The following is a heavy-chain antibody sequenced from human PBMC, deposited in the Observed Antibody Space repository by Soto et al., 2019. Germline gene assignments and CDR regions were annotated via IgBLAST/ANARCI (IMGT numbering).Heavy chain of an antibody. CDR3: ARESFGNYGMDV. V-gene: IGHV1-18*04. Sequence: GASVKVSCKASGYTFTSYGISWVRQAPGQGLEWMGWISAYNGNTNYAQKFQGRVTMTRDTSISTAYMELSRLRSDDTAVYYCARESFGNYGMDVWGQGTTVTVSS. CDR2: ISAYNGNT. D-gene: IGHD3-10*01. CDR1: GYTFTSYG. J-gene: IGHJ6*02.